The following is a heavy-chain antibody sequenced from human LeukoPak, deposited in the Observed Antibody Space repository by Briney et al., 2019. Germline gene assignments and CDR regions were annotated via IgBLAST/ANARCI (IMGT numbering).Heavy chain of an antibody. J-gene: IGHJ4*02. CDR2: VRSDGGIK. CDR3: AKDLPAAYFDY. D-gene: IGHD2-2*01. CDR1: GFTFSNYG. V-gene: IGHV3-30*02. Sequence: PTGGSLRLSCAASGFTFSNYGMHWVRQAPGKGLEWVAFVRSDGGIKYYADSVKGRFTISRDNSKNTLHLQMNSLRAEDTAVYHCAKDLPAAYFDYWGQGTLVTVSS.